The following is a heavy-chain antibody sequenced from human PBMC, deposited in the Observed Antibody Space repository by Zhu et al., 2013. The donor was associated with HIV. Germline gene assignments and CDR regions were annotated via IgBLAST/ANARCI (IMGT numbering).Heavy chain of an antibody. Sequence: QVQLVQSGAEVKKPGSSVKVSCKASGGTFSNYAISWVRQAPGQGLEWMGGIIPIFGTTNYAQKFQGRVTITADESTSTAYMELSSLRSDDTAVYYCARILSVRIAAAPDYWGQGTLVTVSS. J-gene: IGHJ4*02. D-gene: IGHD6-13*01. CDR3: ARILSVRIAAAPDY. CDR1: GGTFSNYA. CDR2: IIPIFGTT. V-gene: IGHV1-69*01.